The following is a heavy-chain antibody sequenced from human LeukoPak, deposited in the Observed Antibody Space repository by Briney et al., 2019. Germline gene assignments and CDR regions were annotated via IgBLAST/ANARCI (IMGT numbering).Heavy chain of an antibody. J-gene: IGHJ4*02. CDR3: AKEGSYYDILTGYYDY. V-gene: IGHV3-30*18. CDR2: ISYDGSNK. D-gene: IGHD3-9*01. Sequence: PGRSLRLSCAASGFTFSSYGMHWVRQAPGKGLEWVAVISYDGSNKYYADSVKGRFTISRDNSKNTLYLQMNGLRAEDTAVYYCAKEGSYYDILTGYYDYWGQGTLVTVSS. CDR1: GFTFSSYG.